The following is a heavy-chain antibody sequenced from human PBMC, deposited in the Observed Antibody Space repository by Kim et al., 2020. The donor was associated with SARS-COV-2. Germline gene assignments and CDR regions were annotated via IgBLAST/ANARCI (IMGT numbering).Heavy chain of an antibody. J-gene: IGHJ4*02. D-gene: IGHD4-17*01. CDR3: ASTAELATVTSDY. Sequence: SETLSLTCAVYGGSFSGYYWSWIRQPPGKGLEWIGEINHSGSTNYNPSLKSRVTISVDTSKNQFSLKLSSVTAADTAVYYCASTAELATVTSDYWGQGTLVTVSS. CDR2: INHSGST. V-gene: IGHV4-34*01. CDR1: GGSFSGYY.